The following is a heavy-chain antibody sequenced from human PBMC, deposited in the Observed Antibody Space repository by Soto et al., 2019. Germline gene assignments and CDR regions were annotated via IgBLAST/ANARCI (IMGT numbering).Heavy chain of an antibody. CDR3: ARVGPSREVPYPFEY. Sequence: QVDLVQSGPEVRKPGASVNVSCKASGYTFSTYGISWVRQAPGQGLEWMGWISAYNHYTNYSQKFQGRGTSTTDTSTNTAYMELRSLRSGDTAMYFCARVGPSREVPYPFEYWGQGTLVTVSS. CDR1: GYTFSTYG. CDR2: ISAYNHYT. V-gene: IGHV1-18*01. D-gene: IGHD1-26*01. J-gene: IGHJ4*02.